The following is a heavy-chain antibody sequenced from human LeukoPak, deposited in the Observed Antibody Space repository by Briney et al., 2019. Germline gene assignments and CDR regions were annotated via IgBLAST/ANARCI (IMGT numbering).Heavy chain of an antibody. CDR1: GGSISSYY. CDR2: IYTSGST. CDR3: ARAVYYHDSSGYWGLDAFDI. V-gene: IGHV4-4*07. D-gene: IGHD3-22*01. Sequence: SETLSLTCTVSGGSISSYYWSWIRQPAGKGLEWIGRIYTSGSTNYNPSLKSRVTMSVDTSKNQFSLKLSSVTAADTAVYYCARAVYYHDSSGYWGLDAFDIWGQGTMVTVSS. J-gene: IGHJ3*02.